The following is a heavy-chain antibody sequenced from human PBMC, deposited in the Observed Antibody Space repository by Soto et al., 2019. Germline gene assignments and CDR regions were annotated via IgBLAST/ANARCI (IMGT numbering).Heavy chain of an antibody. D-gene: IGHD6-19*01. Sequence: SLRLSCAASGFTLSSYGMHWVRQAPGKGLEWVAVISYDGSNKYYADSVKGRFTISRDNSKNTLYLQMNSLRAEDTAVYYCAKSVRWGQWLVHDYYYYGMDVWGQGTTVTVSS. V-gene: IGHV3-30*18. CDR1: GFTLSSYG. CDR3: AKSVRWGQWLVHDYYYYGMDV. CDR2: ISYDGSNK. J-gene: IGHJ6*02.